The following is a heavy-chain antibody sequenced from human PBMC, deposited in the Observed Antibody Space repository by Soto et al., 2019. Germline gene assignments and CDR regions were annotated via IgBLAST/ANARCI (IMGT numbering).Heavy chain of an antibody. V-gene: IGHV4-39*01. J-gene: IGHJ4*02. Sequence: QVQLQESGPGLLKPLETLSLTCTVSGVSLNSGHYYWLWIRQSPGKGLAWIASIYYDESTYYNPSLKSRVTISTDKPKNQFSLTLKSVTAADTAVYYCGKVLIGATRHTDVDSWGQGALVTVSS. CDR2: IYYDEST. CDR1: GVSLNSGHYY. CDR3: GKVLIGATRHTDVDS. D-gene: IGHD2-15*01.